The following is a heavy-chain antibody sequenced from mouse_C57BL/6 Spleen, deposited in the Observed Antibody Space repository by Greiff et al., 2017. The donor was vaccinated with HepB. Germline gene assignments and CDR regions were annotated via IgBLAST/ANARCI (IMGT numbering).Heavy chain of an antibody. V-gene: IGHV1-55*01. Sequence: QVQLQQPGAELVKPGAPVKMSCKASGYTFTSYWLTWVKQRPGQGLEWIGDIYLSSDRTNYNEKFKSKATLTVDTSSTTAYMQLSSLTSEDSAVYYCARSCTTVAGGYAMDYWGQGTSVTVSS. CDR2: IYLSSDRT. D-gene: IGHD1-1*01. CDR1: GYTFTSYW. CDR3: ARSCTTVAGGYAMDY. J-gene: IGHJ4*01.